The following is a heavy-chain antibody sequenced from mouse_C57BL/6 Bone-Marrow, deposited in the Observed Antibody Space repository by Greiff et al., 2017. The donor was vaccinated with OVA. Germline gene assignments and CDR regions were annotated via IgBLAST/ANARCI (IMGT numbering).Heavy chain of an antibody. CDR1: GFNIKDDY. CDR3: TSYDGYYLYAMDY. J-gene: IGHJ4*01. V-gene: IGHV14-4*01. D-gene: IGHD2-3*01. Sequence: SGAELVRPGASVKLSCTASGFNIKDDYMHWVKQRPEQGLEWIGWIDPENGDTEYASKFQGKATITADTSSNTAYLQLSSLTSEDTAVYYCTSYDGYYLYAMDYWGQGTSVTVSS. CDR2: IDPENGDT.